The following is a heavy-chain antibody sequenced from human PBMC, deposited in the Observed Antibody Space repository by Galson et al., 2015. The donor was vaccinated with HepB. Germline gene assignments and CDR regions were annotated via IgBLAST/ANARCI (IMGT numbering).Heavy chain of an antibody. CDR1: GGTFSSYA. Sequence: SVKVSCKASGGTFSSYAISWVRQAPGQGLEWMGGIIPIFGTANYAQKFQGRVTITADESTSTAYMELSSLRSEDTAVYYCARAFGDYYPQGDYYYGMDVWGQGTTVTVSS. CDR2: IIPIFGTA. D-gene: IGHD4-17*01. CDR3: ARAFGDYYPQGDYYYGMDV. V-gene: IGHV1-69*13. J-gene: IGHJ6*02.